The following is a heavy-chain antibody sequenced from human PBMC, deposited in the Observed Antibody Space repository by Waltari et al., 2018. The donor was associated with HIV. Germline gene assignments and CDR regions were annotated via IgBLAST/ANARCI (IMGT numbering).Heavy chain of an antibody. J-gene: IGHJ4*02. V-gene: IGHV3-9*01. CDR3: ARTSMIVVVIYYFDY. Sequence: EVQLVESGGGLVQPGRSLRLSCAASGFTFDDYAMHWVRQAPGKGLEWVSGISWNSGSIGYAESVKGGFTISRDNAKSSLYLQMNSLRAEDTAVYYCARTSMIVVVIYYFDYWGQGTLVTVSS. D-gene: IGHD3-22*01. CDR1: GFTFDDYA. CDR2: ISWNSGSI.